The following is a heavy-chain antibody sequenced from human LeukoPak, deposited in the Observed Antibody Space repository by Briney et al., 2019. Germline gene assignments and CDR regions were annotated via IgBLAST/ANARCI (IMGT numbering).Heavy chain of an antibody. CDR2: INHSGST. V-gene: IGHV4-34*01. Sequence: SETLSLTCAVYGGSFSGYYWSWIRQPPGKGLEWIGEINHSGSTNYNPSLKSRVTISVDTSKNQFSLKLSSVTAADTAVYYCARDPDYYGSGRGQGTLVTVSS. CDR1: GGSFSGYY. D-gene: IGHD3-10*01. CDR3: ARDPDYYGSG. J-gene: IGHJ4*02.